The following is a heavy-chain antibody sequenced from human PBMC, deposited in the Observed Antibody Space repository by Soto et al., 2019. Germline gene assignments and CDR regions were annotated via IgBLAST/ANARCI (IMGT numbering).Heavy chain of an antibody. CDR3: ARHRGADSSGFYYFDY. J-gene: IGHJ4*02. CDR2: INHSGST. D-gene: IGHD3-22*01. Sequence: SETLSLTCAVYGGSFSGYYWSWIRQPPGKGLEWIGEINHSGSTNYNPSLKSRVTISVDTSKNQFSLKLSSVTAADTAVYYCARHRGADSSGFYYFDYWGQGTLVTVSS. CDR1: GGSFSGYY. V-gene: IGHV4-34*01.